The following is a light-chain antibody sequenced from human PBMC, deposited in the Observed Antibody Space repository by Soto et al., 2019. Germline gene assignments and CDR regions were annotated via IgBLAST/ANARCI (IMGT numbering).Light chain of an antibody. J-gene: IGKJ4*01. V-gene: IGKV1-5*01. Sequence: DIPMTQSPSTLSASVGDRVTITCRASQSISRSLAWYQHQPGKAPKLLIYDVSSLESGVPSRFSGFGSGTDFTLTISRLEPEDFAVYYCQQYGSSPLTFGGGTKVDIK. CDR2: DVS. CDR1: QSISRS. CDR3: QQYGSSPLT.